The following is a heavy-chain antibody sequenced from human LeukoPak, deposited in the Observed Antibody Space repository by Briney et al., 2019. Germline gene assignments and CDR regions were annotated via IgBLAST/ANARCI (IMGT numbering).Heavy chain of an antibody. CDR3: ARANPYDILTGYYRVIDY. J-gene: IGHJ4*02. V-gene: IGHV4-61*01. CDR2: IYYSGST. Sequence: SETLSLTCTVSGGSVSGGTYYWSWIRQPPGKGLEWIGYIYYSGSTNYNPSLKSRVTISVDTSMNQFSLKLSSVTAADTAVYYCARANPYDILTGYYRVIDYWGQGTLVTVSS. CDR1: GGSVSGGTYY. D-gene: IGHD3-9*01.